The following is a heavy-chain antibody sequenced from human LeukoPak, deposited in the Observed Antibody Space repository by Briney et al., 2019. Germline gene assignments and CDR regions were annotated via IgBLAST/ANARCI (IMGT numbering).Heavy chain of an antibody. D-gene: IGHD4-17*01. CDR3: ARDWFDGDYDRFDY. CDR2: INQDGSQK. V-gene: IGHV3-7*03. Sequence: GGSLRLSCAVSGFTFSNYWMSWFRQAPGKGLEWVANINQDGSQKFSVDSVKGRFIISRDNAKNSLYLQMNSLRVEDTAMYYCARDWFDGDYDRFDYWAREPWSPSPQ. J-gene: IGHJ4*02. CDR1: GFTFSNYW.